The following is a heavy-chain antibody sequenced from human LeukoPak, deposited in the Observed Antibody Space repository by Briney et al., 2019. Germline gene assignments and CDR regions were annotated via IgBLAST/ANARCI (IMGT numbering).Heavy chain of an antibody. V-gene: IGHV3-23*01. Sequence: HPGGSLRLSCAASGFTFSSFSMNWVRQAPGKGLEWVSGISPGGPTYYADSVKGRFSISRDDSKNTLYLQMKNLRAEDTAVYYCAKDGAWLRFDDWGQGILVSVSS. D-gene: IGHD5-12*01. CDR2: ISPGGPT. J-gene: IGHJ4*02. CDR1: GFTFSSFS. CDR3: AKDGAWLRFDD.